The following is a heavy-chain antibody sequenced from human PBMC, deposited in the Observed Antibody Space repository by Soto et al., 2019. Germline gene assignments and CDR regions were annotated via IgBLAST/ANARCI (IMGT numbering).Heavy chain of an antibody. Sequence: EVQLLESGGGLVQPGASLRLSCAASGFTFSSYAMSWVRQAPGKGLEWVSGVSGGGGSTYYADSVKGRFTISRDNSKNTLYLQMSSLRAEDTAVYYCAKVVPPVDYWGQGTLVTVSS. CDR3: AKVVPPVDY. CDR1: GFTFSSYA. J-gene: IGHJ4*02. V-gene: IGHV3-23*01. D-gene: IGHD1-26*01. CDR2: VSGGGGST.